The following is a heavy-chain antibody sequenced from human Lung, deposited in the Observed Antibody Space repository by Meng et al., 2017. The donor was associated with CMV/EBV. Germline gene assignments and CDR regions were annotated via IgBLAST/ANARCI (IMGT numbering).Heavy chain of an antibody. Sequence: QVQMQESGPGLVKPSGTLSLTCAVSGGSISSSNWWSWVRQPPGKGLEWIGEIYHSGSTNYNPSLKSRVTISVDKSKNQFSLKLSSVTAADTAVYYCASFPPPGKQWLVTDYWGQGTLVTVSS. CDR1: GGSISSSNW. D-gene: IGHD6-19*01. CDR2: IYHSGST. V-gene: IGHV4-4*02. J-gene: IGHJ4*02. CDR3: ASFPPPGKQWLVTDY.